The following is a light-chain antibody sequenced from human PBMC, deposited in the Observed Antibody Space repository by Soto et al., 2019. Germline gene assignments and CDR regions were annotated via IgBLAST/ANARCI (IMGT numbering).Light chain of an antibody. CDR2: DVT. CDR1: SSDVDGYNY. CDR3: SSHSNITPYV. Sequence: QSVLTQPASVSGSPGQSIAISCTGTSSDVDGYNYVSWYQQHPGKAPKLMVYDVTSRPSGVSNRFSGSKSGNTASLTISGLQAEDEADYFCSSHSNITPYVFGTGTKVTVL. V-gene: IGLV2-14*01. J-gene: IGLJ1*01.